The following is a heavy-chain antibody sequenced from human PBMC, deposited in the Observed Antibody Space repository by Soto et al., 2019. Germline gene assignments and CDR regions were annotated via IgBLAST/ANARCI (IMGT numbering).Heavy chain of an antibody. CDR1: GGSISSYY. Sequence: QVQLQESGPGLVKPSETLSLTCTVSGGSISSYYWSWIRQPPGKGLEWIGYIYYSGSTNYNHSLKTRVTISVDTSKNQFSLKLSSVTAADTAVYYCARIVVVPAATTHNYYYYMDVWGKGTTVTVSS. J-gene: IGHJ6*03. D-gene: IGHD2-2*01. CDR3: ARIVVVPAATTHNYYYYMDV. CDR2: IYYSGST. V-gene: IGHV4-59*01.